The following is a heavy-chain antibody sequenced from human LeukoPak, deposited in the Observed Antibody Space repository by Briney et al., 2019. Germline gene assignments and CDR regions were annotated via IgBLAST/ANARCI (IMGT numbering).Heavy chain of an antibody. CDR1: GDSVSSNSAA. J-gene: IGHJ5*02. Sequence: SQTLSLTCAISGDSVSSNSAAWNWIRQSPSRGLEWLGRTYYRSKWYNDYAVSVKSRITINPDTSKNQFSLQLNSVTPEDTAVYYCARDKNWSSSGYSARNWFDPWGQGTLVTVSS. D-gene: IGHD3-3*01. CDR2: TYYRSKWYN. V-gene: IGHV6-1*01. CDR3: ARDKNWSSSGYSARNWFDP.